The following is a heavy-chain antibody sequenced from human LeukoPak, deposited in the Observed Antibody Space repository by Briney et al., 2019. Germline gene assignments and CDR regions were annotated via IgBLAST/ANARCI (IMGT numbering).Heavy chain of an antibody. J-gene: IGHJ4*02. CDR1: GGSINSGSYY. V-gene: IGHV4-61*02. CDR3: ARSMIVVVIWDY. Sequence: PSETLSLTCTVSGGSINSGSYYWSWIRQPAGTGLEWIGRIYTSGSTNYNPSLKSRVTISVDTSKNQFSLKLNSVTAADTAVYYCARSMIVVVIWDYWGQGTLVTVSS. D-gene: IGHD3-22*01. CDR2: IYTSGST.